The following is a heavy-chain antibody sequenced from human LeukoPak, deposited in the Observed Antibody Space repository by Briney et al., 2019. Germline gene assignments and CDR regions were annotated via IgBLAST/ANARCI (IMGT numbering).Heavy chain of an antibody. D-gene: IGHD6-19*01. CDR2: ISWNSGSM. J-gene: IGHJ3*02. V-gene: IGHV3-9*01. Sequence: GGSLRLSCAASGFTFDDYAMHWVRQAPGKGLEWVSGISWNSGSMGYADSVKGRFTISRDNAKNSLYLQMNSLRAEDTALYYCAKDIPAQQWLAAFDIWGQGTMVTVSS. CDR3: AKDIPAQQWLAAFDI. CDR1: GFTFDDYA.